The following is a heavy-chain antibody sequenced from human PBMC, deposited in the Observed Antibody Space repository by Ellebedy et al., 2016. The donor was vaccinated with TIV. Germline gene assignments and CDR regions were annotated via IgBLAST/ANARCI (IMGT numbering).Heavy chain of an antibody. CDR3: AREVLGGQGDMDV. V-gene: IGHV3-33*01. D-gene: IGHD2/OR15-2a*01. CDR1: GFTFSNYH. J-gene: IGHJ6*02. Sequence: GESLKISCAASGFTFSNYHMHWVRQAPGKGLEWVALIWSDGSLKYYADSVKGRFTLSRDDSKNTLFLQMNSLRADDTAVYYCAREVLGGQGDMDVWGQGTTVTVSS. CDR2: IWSDGSLK.